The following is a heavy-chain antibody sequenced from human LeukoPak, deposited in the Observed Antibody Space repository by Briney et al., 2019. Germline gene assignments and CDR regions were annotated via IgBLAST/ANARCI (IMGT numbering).Heavy chain of an antibody. J-gene: IGHJ6*03. D-gene: IGHD4-17*01. CDR1: GGSISSSSYY. Sequence: SETLSLTCTVSGGSISSSSYYWGWIRQPPGKGLEWIGSIYYSGSTYYNPSLKSRVTISVDTSKNQFSLKLSSVTAADTAVYYCARIYGDYYYYYYMDVWGKGTTVTISS. CDR3: ARIYGDYYYYYYMDV. CDR2: IYYSGST. V-gene: IGHV4-39*01.